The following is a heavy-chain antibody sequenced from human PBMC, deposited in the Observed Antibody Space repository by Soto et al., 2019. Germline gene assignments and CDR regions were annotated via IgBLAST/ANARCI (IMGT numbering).Heavy chain of an antibody. Sequence: ETLSLTCTVSAGSVSSGNYFWSWIRQPPGKGLEWIGYIHSSGSTNYNPSLKSRVTISADTSRNQFSLKLTSVTAADTAVYYCAILTKPTAVTTAFRGGYGLDVWGHGTTGTVS. D-gene: IGHD4-17*01. V-gene: IGHV4-61*01. J-gene: IGHJ6*02. CDR3: AILTKPTAVTTAFRGGYGLDV. CDR2: IHSSGST. CDR1: AGSVSSGNYF.